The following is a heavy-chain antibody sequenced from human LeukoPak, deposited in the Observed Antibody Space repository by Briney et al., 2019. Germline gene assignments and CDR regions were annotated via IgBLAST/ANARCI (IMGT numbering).Heavy chain of an antibody. CDR1: GGSISSGDYY. CDR2: IYYSGST. J-gene: IGHJ4*02. CDR3: ARDETYYYDSSGYSN. V-gene: IGHV4-30-4*01. D-gene: IGHD3-22*01. Sequence: SQTLSLTCTVSGGSISSGDYYWSWIRQPPGKGLEWIGYIYYSGSTYYNPSLKSRVTSSVDTSKNQFSLELTSVTAADTAVYYCARDETYYYDSSGYSNWGQGTLVTVSS.